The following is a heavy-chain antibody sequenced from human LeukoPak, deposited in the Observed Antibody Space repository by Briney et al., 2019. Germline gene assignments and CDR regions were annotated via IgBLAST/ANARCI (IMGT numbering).Heavy chain of an antibody. Sequence: SETLSLTCTVSGGSLSSGGYYWSWVRQHPGKGLEWIGYIYYSGSTYYNPSLKSRVTISVDTSKNQFSLKLSSVTAADTAVYYCATELGYCSGGSCYSTVGWFDPWGQGTLVTVSS. CDR3: ATELGYCSGGSCYSTVGWFDP. CDR1: GGSLSSGGYY. D-gene: IGHD2-15*01. CDR2: IYYSGST. J-gene: IGHJ5*02. V-gene: IGHV4-31*03.